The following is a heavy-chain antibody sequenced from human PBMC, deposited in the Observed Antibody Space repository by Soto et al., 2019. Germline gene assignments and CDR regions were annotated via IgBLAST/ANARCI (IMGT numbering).Heavy chain of an antibody. J-gene: IGHJ5*01. CDR2: LSVGGDRT. V-gene: IGHV3-23*01. Sequence: VRQTPGKGLEWVSGLSVGGDRTFYLESVKGRFTISSDTSKNVVYLQMNSLRADDTAVYFCAKWDGYGDSWGQGTLVTVSS. D-gene: IGHD5-12*01. CDR3: AKWDGYGDS.